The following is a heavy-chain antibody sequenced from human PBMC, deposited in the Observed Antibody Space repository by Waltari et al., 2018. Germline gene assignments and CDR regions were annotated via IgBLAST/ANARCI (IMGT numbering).Heavy chain of an antibody. CDR3: AAITMIVVVSIDALDI. J-gene: IGHJ3*02. CDR2: INHSGST. D-gene: IGHD3-22*01. CDR1: GGSFSGYY. Sequence: QVQLQQWGAGLLKPSEPLSLTCAVSGGSFSGYYWSWIRQPPGKGLEWIGEINHSGSTNYNPSLKSRVTISVDTSKNQFSLKLSSVTAADTAVYYCAAITMIVVVSIDALDIWGQGTMVTVSS. V-gene: IGHV4-34*01.